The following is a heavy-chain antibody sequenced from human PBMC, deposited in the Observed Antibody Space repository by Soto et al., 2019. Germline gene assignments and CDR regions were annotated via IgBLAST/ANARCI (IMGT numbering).Heavy chain of an antibody. Sequence: PGGSLRLSCAASGFTFTTYAMSWVRQAPGKGLEWVSAIGGSGGSTYYADSVKGRFTISRDNSKNTLYLQMNSLRAEDTAVYYCAKGGPSAYDYYFDAWGKGTLVPVAS. J-gene: IGHJ4*02. CDR2: IGGSGGST. V-gene: IGHV3-23*01. CDR3: AKGGPSAYDYYFDA. CDR1: GFTFTTYA. D-gene: IGHD5-12*01.